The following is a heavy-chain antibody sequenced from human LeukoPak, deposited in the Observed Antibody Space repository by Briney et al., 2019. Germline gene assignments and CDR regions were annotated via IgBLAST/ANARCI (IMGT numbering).Heavy chain of an antibody. V-gene: IGHV1-2*02. Sequence: GASVKVSCKASGYTFTGYYMHWVRPAPGQGLEWMGWINPNSGGTNYAQKFQGSVTMTRDTSISTAYMELSRLRSDDTAVYYCARNPWGEWLLIGFDPWGQGTLVTVSS. CDR2: INPNSGGT. J-gene: IGHJ5*02. CDR3: ARNPWGEWLLIGFDP. D-gene: IGHD3-3*01. CDR1: GYTFTGYY.